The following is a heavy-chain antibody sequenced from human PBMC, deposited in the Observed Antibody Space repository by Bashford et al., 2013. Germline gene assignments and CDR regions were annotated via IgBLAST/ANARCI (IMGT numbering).Heavy chain of an antibody. D-gene: IGHD3-16*01. CDR1: GFSLSTSGVG. Sequence: SGPTLVKPTQTLTLTCTFSGFSLSTSGVGVGWIRQPPGKALEWLALIYWNDDKRYSPSLKSGLTITKDTSKNQVVLTMTNMDPVDTATYYCAHRTEYYDYVWGSPFDYWGQGTLVTVSS. CDR2: IYWNDDK. V-gene: IGHV2-5*01. J-gene: IGHJ4*02. CDR3: AHRTEYYDYVWGSPFDY.